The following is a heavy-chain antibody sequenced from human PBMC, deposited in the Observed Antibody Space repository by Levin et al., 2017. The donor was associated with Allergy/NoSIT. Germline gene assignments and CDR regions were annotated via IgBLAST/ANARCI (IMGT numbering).Heavy chain of an antibody. CDR2: INPSGGST. Sequence: GESLKISCKASGYTFTSYYMHWVRQAPGQGLEWVGIINPSGGSTSYAQKFHGRVTMTMDRATRTVYMELSSLRCEDTAVYYFARVNWRQVATSGYAFDIWGQGTLVTVSS. J-gene: IGHJ3*02. D-gene: IGHD5-12*01. V-gene: IGHV1-46*01. CDR1: GYTFTSYY. CDR3: ARVNWRQVATSGYAFDI.